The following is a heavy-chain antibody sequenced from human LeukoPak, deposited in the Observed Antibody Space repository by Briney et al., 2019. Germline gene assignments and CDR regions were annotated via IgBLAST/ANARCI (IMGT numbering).Heavy chain of an antibody. V-gene: IGHV3-73*01. CDR3: ARAMMTVAGRGLGY. Sequence: EGSLRLSCAASGFSFSDSAMHWVRQASGKGLEWVGRIKSKANSYATAYAASVKGRFTVSRDDSKNMAYLQMNSLKTEDTAVYYCARAMMTVAGRGLGYWGQGTLVTVSS. CDR1: GFSFSDSA. D-gene: IGHD6-19*01. J-gene: IGHJ4*02. CDR2: IKSKANSYAT.